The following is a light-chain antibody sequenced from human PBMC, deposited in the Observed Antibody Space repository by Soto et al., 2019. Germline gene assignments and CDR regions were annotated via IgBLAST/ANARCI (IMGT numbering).Light chain of an antibody. CDR1: QSISNW. Sequence: DIQMTQSPSTLSASVGDRVIITCRASQSISNWLAWYQQKRGKAPKLLIYDASSLESGVPSRFSGSGSGTEFTLTISSLQPDDFATYYCQQYKSYSTFGQGTKVDIK. CDR3: QQYKSYST. J-gene: IGKJ1*01. V-gene: IGKV1-5*01. CDR2: DAS.